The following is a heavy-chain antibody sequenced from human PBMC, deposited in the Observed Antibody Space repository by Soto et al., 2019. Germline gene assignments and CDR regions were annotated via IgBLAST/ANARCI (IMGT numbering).Heavy chain of an antibody. Sequence: QVQLVQCGAEEKKPGASVKVSCRASRYTFTSCAIHWVRQARGQRLEWMGWINAGNGNTKYSQKFQGRVTITRDTSASTAYMELSSLKSEDTAVYYCARGDWWLFDYWGQGTLVTVSS. D-gene: IGHD2-8*02. J-gene: IGHJ4*02. CDR3: ARGDWWLFDY. V-gene: IGHV1-3*05. CDR2: INAGNGNT. CDR1: RYTFTSCA.